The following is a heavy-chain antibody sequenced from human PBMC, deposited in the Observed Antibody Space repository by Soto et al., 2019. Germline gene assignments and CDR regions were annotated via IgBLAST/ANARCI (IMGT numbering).Heavy chain of an antibody. J-gene: IGHJ5*02. CDR2: IIPILGIA. CDR3: ARDFRYGDPGRFDP. V-gene: IGHV1-69*08. CDR1: GGTFSSYT. Sequence: QVQLVQSGAEVKKPGSSVKVSCKASGGTFSSYTISWVRQAPGQGLEWMGRIIPILGIANYAQKFQGRVTITADKSTSTAYMELSSLRSEDTAVYYWARDFRYGDPGRFDPWGQGTLVTVSS. D-gene: IGHD4-17*01.